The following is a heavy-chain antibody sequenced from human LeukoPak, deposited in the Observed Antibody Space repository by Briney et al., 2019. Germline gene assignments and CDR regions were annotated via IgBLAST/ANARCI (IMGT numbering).Heavy chain of an antibody. V-gene: IGHV3-23*01. D-gene: IGHD3-10*01. CDR1: GFTFSRYG. J-gene: IGHJ4*02. CDR2: ISGSGDNT. CDR3: AKWVVGTMIRGGPST. Sequence: PGGSLRLSCAASGFTFSRYGMSWVRQAPGKGLEWVSAISGSGDNTYYADSVKGRFTISRDNSKNTLYLQMNSLRAEDTAVYYCAKWVVGTMIRGGPSTGGQGTLVTVSS.